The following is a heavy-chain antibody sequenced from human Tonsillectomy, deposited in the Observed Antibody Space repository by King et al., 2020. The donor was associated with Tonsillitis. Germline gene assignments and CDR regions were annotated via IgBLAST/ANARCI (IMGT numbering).Heavy chain of an antibody. J-gene: IGHJ4*02. Sequence: TLKESGPTLVKPTQTLTLTCTFSGFSLSTSGVGGGCILQPPGKALEWLALISWNDDKRYSLSLKSRLTITKDTSKNQVVLTITNMDPVDTATYYCAHQGDILTGYDYWGQGTLVTVAS. CDR2: ISWNDDK. CDR3: AHQGDILTGYDY. CDR1: GFSLSTSGVG. V-gene: IGHV2-5*01. D-gene: IGHD3-9*01.